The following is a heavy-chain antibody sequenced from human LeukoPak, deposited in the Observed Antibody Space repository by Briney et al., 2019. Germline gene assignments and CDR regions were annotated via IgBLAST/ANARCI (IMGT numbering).Heavy chain of an antibody. D-gene: IGHD1-7*01. J-gene: IGHJ4*02. CDR1: GDSLSRHSAA. CDR2: TFYKSKWPI. Sequence: SQTLSHTRDISGDSLSRHSAAWNWTRQSPSRGLEWLVRTFYKSKWPIQYEVSLKSRFTINADTSKDHFSLQLNSGTPEDTAVYYCARSGGTAIGNYERATFDYWGQGTLVTVSS. V-gene: IGHV6-1*01. CDR3: ARSGGTAIGNYERATFDY.